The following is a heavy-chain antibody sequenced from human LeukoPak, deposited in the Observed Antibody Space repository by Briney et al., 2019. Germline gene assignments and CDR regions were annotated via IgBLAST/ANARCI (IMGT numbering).Heavy chain of an antibody. D-gene: IGHD3-22*01. CDR3: ARATITMAVGVPADAFDI. Sequence: TSETLSLTCTVSGGSISSADYYWSWIRQPPGKGLEWIGYIYYSGNTYYNPSLKSRVTISVDRSKNQFSLKQSSVTAADTAVYYCARATITMAVGVPADAFDIWGQGTMVTVSS. CDR1: GGSISSADYY. V-gene: IGHV4-30-4*08. J-gene: IGHJ3*02. CDR2: IYYSGNT.